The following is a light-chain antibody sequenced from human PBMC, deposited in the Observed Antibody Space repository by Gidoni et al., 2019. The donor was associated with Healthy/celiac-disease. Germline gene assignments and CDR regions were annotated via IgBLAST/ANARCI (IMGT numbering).Light chain of an antibody. Sequence: DIQITQSQSPLSASVVDRVTINCRSKQSISSYLNWYQQKPGKAPKLLIYAASSLQSGVPSRFSGSGSGTDLTLTISSLHPEDFTTYYCQQSYSTPRAFGGGTKVEIK. V-gene: IGKV1-39*01. CDR1: QSISSY. CDR3: QQSYSTPRA. CDR2: AAS. J-gene: IGKJ4*01.